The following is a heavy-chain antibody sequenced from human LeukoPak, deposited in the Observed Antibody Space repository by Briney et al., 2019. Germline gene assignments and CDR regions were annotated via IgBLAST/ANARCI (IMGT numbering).Heavy chain of an antibody. V-gene: IGHV4-59*01. D-gene: IGHD5-12*01. Sequence: SETLSLTCTVSGGSISSYYWSWIRQPPGKGLEWIGYIYYSGSTNYNPSLKSRVTISVDTSKNQFSLKLSSVTAADTAVYYCARGLSGYDPFDYWGQGTLVTVSS. J-gene: IGHJ4*02. CDR1: GGSISSYY. CDR2: IYYSGST. CDR3: ARGLSGYDPFDY.